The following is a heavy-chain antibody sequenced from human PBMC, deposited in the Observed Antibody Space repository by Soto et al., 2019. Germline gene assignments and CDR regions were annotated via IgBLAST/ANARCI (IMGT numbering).Heavy chain of an antibody. CDR1: GFPFSPYP. D-gene: IGHD1-7*01. CDR3: AKENDIRNYDLGY. J-gene: IGHJ4*02. CDR2: ISGSGGRT. V-gene: IGHV3-23*01. Sequence: GGSLSLSCAPSGFPFSPYPMSWVRQAPGKGLEWVSAISGSGGRTYYADSVKGRFTISRDNSKNTLYLQMNSLRAEDTAVYYCAKENDIRNYDLGYWGQGTLVTVSS.